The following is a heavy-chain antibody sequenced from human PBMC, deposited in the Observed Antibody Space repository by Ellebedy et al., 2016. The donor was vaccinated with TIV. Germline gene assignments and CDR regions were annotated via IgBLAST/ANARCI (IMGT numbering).Heavy chain of an antibody. D-gene: IGHD6-13*01. Sequence: MPGGSLRLSCTISGGSISSYYWSWIRQPPGKGLEWIGYISYSGSTNYNPSLKSRVTISVDTSKNQFSLRLRSVTAADTAVYYCARVVWQQPVSYAFDIWGQGTVVTVSS. CDR2: ISYSGST. V-gene: IGHV4-59*01. CDR1: GGSISSYY. J-gene: IGHJ3*02. CDR3: ARVVWQQPVSYAFDI.